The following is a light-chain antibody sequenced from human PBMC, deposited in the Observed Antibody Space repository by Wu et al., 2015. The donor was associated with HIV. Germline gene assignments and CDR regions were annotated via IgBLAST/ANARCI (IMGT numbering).Light chain of an antibody. CDR2: DAT. CDR3: QQYVH. V-gene: IGKV1-33*01. CDR1: QDISNY. Sequence: DIPLTQSPSSLSASVGDRVTITCQATQDISNYLNWYQQKPGEAPKLLIYDATNLESGVPSRFSGSGSGTDFTFTISSLQPEDIATYYCQQYVHFGGGTKVEIK. J-gene: IGKJ4*01.